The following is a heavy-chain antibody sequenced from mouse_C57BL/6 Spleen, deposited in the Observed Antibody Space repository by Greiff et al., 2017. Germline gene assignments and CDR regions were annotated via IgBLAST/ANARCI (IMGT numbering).Heavy chain of an antibody. J-gene: IGHJ2*01. CDR3: ARVDYYGSSRVYFDY. V-gene: IGHV3-6*01. D-gene: IGHD1-1*01. CDR1: GYSITSGYY. Sequence: EVKLQESGPGLVKPSQSLSLTCSVTGYSITSGYYWNWIRQFPGNKLEWMGYISYDGSNNYNPSLKNRISITRDTSKNQFFLKLNSVTTEDTATYYCARVDYYGSSRVYFDYWGQGTTLTVSS. CDR2: ISYDGSN.